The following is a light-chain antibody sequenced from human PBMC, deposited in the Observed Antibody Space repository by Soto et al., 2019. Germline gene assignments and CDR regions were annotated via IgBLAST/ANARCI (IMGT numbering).Light chain of an antibody. V-gene: IGKV3-15*01. CDR1: QSVNTN. CDR2: AAS. Sequence: EVVMTQSPATLSVSPGERATLSCRASQSVNTNLAWYQQKPGEAPRVLIYAASTRATDVPDRFSGSGSGTDFTLTISSLQSEDFVLYYCQEYNDWPRGTFGQGTKVDI. CDR3: QEYNDWPRGT. J-gene: IGKJ1*01.